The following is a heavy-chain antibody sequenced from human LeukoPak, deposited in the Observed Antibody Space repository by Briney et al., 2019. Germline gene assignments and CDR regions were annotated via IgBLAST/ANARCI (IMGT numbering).Heavy chain of an antibody. J-gene: IGHJ5*02. D-gene: IGHD5-12*01. Sequence: GGSLRLSCAASGFTFSVYVMSWVRQAPGKGLEWVSVISVPGGSTYYADSVKGRFTISRDNSKNTLYLQMNNLRAEDTAIYYCAKDGRYSGYDFAESWGQGTLVTVSS. CDR2: ISVPGGST. CDR1: GFTFSVYV. CDR3: AKDGRYSGYDFAES. V-gene: IGHV3-23*01.